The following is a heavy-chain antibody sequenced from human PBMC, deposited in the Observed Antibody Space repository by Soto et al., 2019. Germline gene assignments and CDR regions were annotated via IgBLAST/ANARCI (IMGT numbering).Heavy chain of an antibody. CDR1: GFSVTNNY. CDR3: ARGRGSTGYLGREHYFDY. J-gene: IGHJ4*02. Sequence: EVQVVESGGGLVQPGGSLRLSCAASGFSVTNNYMNWVRQAPGKGLEWVSIIDIGGNTYYADSVKDRFIISRDNSRNTLYLHMDSLRAEDTAVYYCARGRGSTGYLGREHYFDYWGQGTLVTVSP. CDR2: IDIGGNT. V-gene: IGHV3-66*01. D-gene: IGHD2-2*01.